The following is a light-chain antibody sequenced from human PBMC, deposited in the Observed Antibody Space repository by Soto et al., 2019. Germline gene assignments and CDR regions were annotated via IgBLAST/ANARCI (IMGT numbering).Light chain of an antibody. V-gene: IGKV3-15*01. J-gene: IGKJ2*01. CDR1: QSINRE. Sequence: EIVMTQSPATLSLSPGERAALSCRASQSINRELAWYQQKPGQPPWLLIYGASTRATGVPARVTGSESGSEFTLTISELQSEDFAVYSCQQGHNWPLTFGQGTRLEI. CDR3: QQGHNWPLT. CDR2: GAS.